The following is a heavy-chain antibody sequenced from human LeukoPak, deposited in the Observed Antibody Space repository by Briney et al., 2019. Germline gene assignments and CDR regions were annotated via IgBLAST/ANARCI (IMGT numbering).Heavy chain of an antibody. J-gene: IGHJ5*02. D-gene: IGHD3-10*01. CDR3: ARGGYYGSGNDFRFDP. V-gene: IGHV4-59*01. CDR1: GGSISSYY. CDR2: IHYTGST. Sequence: SETLSLTCTVSGGSISSYYWSWIRQSPGKGLECIGYIHYTGSTNYNPSLKSRVTISVDTSKNQFSLKLKSVTAADTAVYYCARGGYYGSGNDFRFDPWGQGTLVSVFS.